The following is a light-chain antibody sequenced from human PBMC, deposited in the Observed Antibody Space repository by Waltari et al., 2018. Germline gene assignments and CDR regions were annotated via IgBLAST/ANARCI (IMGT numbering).Light chain of an antibody. V-gene: IGKV1-27*01. J-gene: IGKJ2*01. Sequence: DIQMTQSPSSLSASVGDRVTITCRASHGISNLLAWYKQKPVKVPKLLIYGASILQSGVPSRFSGSGSGTDFTLTISSLQPEDVANYYCQRYQSAPFTFGQGTKLEIK. CDR3: QRYQSAPFT. CDR1: HGISNL. CDR2: GAS.